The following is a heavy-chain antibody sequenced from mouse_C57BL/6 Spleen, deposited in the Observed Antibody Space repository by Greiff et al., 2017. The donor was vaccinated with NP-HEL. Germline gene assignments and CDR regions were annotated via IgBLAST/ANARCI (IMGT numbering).Heavy chain of an antibody. V-gene: IGHV1-59*01. D-gene: IGHD4-1*01. CDR2: IDPSDSYT. CDR1: GYTFTSYW. J-gene: IGHJ4*01. Sequence: QVQLKQPGAELVRPGTSVKLSCKASGYTFTSYWMHWVKQRPGQGLEWIGVIDPSDSYTNYNQKFKGKATLTVDTSSSTAYMQLSSLTSEDSAVYYCARRGVNWSYAMDYWGQGTSVTVSS. CDR3: ARRGVNWSYAMDY.